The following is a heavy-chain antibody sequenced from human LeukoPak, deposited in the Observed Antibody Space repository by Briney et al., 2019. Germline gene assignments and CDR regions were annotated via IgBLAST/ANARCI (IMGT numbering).Heavy chain of an antibody. D-gene: IGHD4-11*01. V-gene: IGHV3-23*01. J-gene: IGHJ6*02. CDR2: ISGSGGST. CDR3: AKTPETTVTPAYYYYYGMDV. CDR1: GFTFSSYA. Sequence: GGFLRLSCAASGFTFSSYAMSWVRQAPGKGLEWVSAISGSGGSTYYADSVKGRFTISRDNSKNTLYLQMNSLRAEDTAVYYCAKTPETTVTPAYYYYYGMDVWGQGTTVTVSS.